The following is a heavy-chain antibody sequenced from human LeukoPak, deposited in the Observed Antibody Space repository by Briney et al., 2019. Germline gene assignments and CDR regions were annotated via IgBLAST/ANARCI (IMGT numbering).Heavy chain of an antibody. CDR2: IYTSGSTSGST. V-gene: IGHV4-61*02. CDR3: ARHGRGSGPFQH. D-gene: IGHD6-19*01. CDR1: GDSISSGTYY. J-gene: IGHJ1*01. Sequence: SQTLSLTCIVSGDSISSGTYYWNWIRQPAGKGLEWIGRIYTSGSTSGSTSCNPSLESRVTISVDTSKNLFSLSLSSVTAADTAVYHCARHGRGSGPFQHWGQGTLVTVSS.